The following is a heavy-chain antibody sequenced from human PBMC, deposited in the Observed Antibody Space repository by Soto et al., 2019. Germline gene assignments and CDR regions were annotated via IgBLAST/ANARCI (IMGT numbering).Heavy chain of an antibody. D-gene: IGHD3-3*01. CDR1: GSSISSYY. Sequence: SETLSLTCTVSGSSISSYYWRWIRQPTGKGLEWIGYIYYSGSTNYNPSLKSRVTISVDTSKNQFSLKLSSVTAADTAVYYCARRWNNWFDPWGQGTLVTVS. CDR2: IYYSGST. V-gene: IGHV4-59*08. J-gene: IGHJ5*02. CDR3: ARRWNNWFDP.